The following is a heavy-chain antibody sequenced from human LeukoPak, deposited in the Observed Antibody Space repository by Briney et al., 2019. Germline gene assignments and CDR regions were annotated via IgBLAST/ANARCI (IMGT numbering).Heavy chain of an antibody. V-gene: IGHV3-53*05. CDR3: ARDSPRITSGNFLYYFDY. CDR2: IYSGGST. J-gene: IGHJ4*02. Sequence: GGSLRLSCAASGFTVSSNYMSWVRQAPGKGLEWVSVIYSGGSTYYADSVKGRFTISRDNSKNTLFLQMNSLRVEDTALYYCARDSPRITSGNFLYYFDYWGQGTLVTVSS. CDR1: GFTVSSNY. D-gene: IGHD3-10*01.